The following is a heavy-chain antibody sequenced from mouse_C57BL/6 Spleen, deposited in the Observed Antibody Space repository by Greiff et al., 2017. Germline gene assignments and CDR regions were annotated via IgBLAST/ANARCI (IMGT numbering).Heavy chain of an antibody. Sequence: EVQGVESGGGLVKPGGSLKLSCAASGFTFSSYAMSWVRQTPGKRLEWVATISDGGSYTYYPDNVKGRFTISRDNAKNNLYLQMSHLKSEDTAMYYCARRGRLTGSGFAYWGQGTLVTVSA. CDR1: GFTFSSYA. J-gene: IGHJ3*01. D-gene: IGHD4-1*01. CDR2: ISDGGSYT. CDR3: ARRGRLTGSGFAY. V-gene: IGHV5-4*01.